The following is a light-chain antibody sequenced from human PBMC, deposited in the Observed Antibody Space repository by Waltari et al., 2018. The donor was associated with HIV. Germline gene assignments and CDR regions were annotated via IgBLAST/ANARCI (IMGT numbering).Light chain of an antibody. CDR3: QSTHSRGTYVV. V-gene: IGLV3-25*03. CDR2: KDT. Sequence: SYELTQPPSVSVSPGQTARITCSGDAFPKQKAYWYQQKQGQAPVLVIYKDTERPSGIPERFSGASSGTTVTLTISGVQAEDEASYYCQSTHSRGTYVVFGGGTKLTVL. CDR1: AFPKQK. J-gene: IGLJ2*01.